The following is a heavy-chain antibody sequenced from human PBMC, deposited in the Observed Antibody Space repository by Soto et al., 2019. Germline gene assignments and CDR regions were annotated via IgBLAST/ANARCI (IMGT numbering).Heavy chain of an antibody. Sequence: QLTLKESGPPLVKTTQTLTLTCTFSGFSLTTSGVGVAWIRQPPGKALECLALIPWDDEKPYSPSLKNSLTITKDTSTIPLVLTRTTMDPVDAATTYSPPSLPGPVIPCWGQGTRVTAPS. CDR1: GFSLTTSGVG. CDR3: PPSLPGPVIPC. J-gene: IGHJ4*02. CDR2: IPWDDEK. D-gene: IGHD3-9*01. V-gene: IGHV2-5*02.